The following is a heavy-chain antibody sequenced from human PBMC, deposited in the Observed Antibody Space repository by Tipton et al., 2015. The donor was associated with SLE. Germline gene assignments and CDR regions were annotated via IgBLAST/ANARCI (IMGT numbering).Heavy chain of an antibody. D-gene: IGHD5-12*01. CDR1: GFTVRSNY. CDR2: ISSSSSYT. CDR3: ALSGGYARAFDI. J-gene: IGHJ3*02. Sequence: SLRLSCAASGFTVRSNYMSWVRQAPGKGLEWVSYISSSSSYTNYADSVKGRFTISRDNAKNSLYLQMNSLRAEDTAVYYCALSGGYARAFDIWGQGTMVTVSS. V-gene: IGHV3-11*03.